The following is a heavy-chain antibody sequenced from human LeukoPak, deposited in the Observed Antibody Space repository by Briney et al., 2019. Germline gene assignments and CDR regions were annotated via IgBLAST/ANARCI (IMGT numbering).Heavy chain of an antibody. J-gene: IGHJ5*02. CDR3: ARNSSSSSPPERYNWFDP. V-gene: IGHV4-38-2*01. CDR2: IYNSGST. D-gene: IGHD6-6*01. Sequence: SETLSLTCAVSGYSIGTDYYWGWLRQPPGKGLEWIGSIYNSGSTYYNPSLKSRTTISVDTSKNQFSLKLSSVTAADTAVYYCARNSSSSSPPERYNWFDPWGQGTLVTVSS. CDR1: GYSIGTDYY.